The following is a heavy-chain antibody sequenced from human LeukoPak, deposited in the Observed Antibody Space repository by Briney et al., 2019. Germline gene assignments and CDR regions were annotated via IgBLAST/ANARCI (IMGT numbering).Heavy chain of an antibody. D-gene: IGHD4-17*01. CDR1: GYTFTGYY. J-gene: IGHJ4*02. V-gene: IGHV1-2*02. CDR3: ARDNGDYWFDY. Sequence: ASVNVSCMASGYTFTGYYMHWVRQAPPPGPEWMGWLNPNSGGTNYAQKFQGRVTMTRDTSISTAYMELTRLRSDGPAIYYCARDNGDYWFDYWGQGTLVTVSS. CDR2: LNPNSGGT.